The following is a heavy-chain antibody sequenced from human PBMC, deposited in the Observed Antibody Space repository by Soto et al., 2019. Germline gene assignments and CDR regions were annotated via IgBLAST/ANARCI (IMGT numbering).Heavy chain of an antibody. CDR3: TRDGMTTGDT. D-gene: IGHD2-21*02. CDR2: VLSSVSA. CDR1: GVSVSSYT. Sequence: SETLSLTCLVSGVSVSSYTWSWVRQPANKGLEWIGRVLSSVSATYSPSLKSRVRISMDTPENRISLKLDSVTAADAGVYYCTRDGMTTGDTWGPGTLVTVSS. V-gene: IGHV4-4*07. J-gene: IGHJ4*02.